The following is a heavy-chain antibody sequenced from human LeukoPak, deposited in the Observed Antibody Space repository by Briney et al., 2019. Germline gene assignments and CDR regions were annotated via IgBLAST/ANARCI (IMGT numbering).Heavy chain of an antibody. CDR3: ARSYDSSGYYYMVRNDAFDI. V-gene: IGHV1-69*04. Sequence: SVKVSCKASGGTFSSYATSWVRQAPGQGLEWMGRIIPILGIANYAQKFQGRVTITADKSTSTAYMELSSLRSEDTAVYYCARSYDSSGYYYMVRNDAFDIWGQGTMVTVSS. CDR1: GGTFSSYA. J-gene: IGHJ3*02. CDR2: IIPILGIA. D-gene: IGHD3-22*01.